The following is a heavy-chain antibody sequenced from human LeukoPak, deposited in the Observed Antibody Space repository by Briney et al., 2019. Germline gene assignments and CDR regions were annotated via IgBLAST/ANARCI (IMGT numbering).Heavy chain of an antibody. CDR2: ISGSGGST. CDR1: GFTFSNAW. CDR3: AKIYDFWSGYRYFDY. V-gene: IGHV3-23*01. Sequence: GGSLRLSCAASGFTFSNAWMSWVRQAPGKGLEWVSAISGSGGSTYYADSVKGRFTISRDNSKNTLYLQMNSLRAEDTAVYYCAKIYDFWSGYRYFDYWGQGTLVTVSS. D-gene: IGHD3-3*01. J-gene: IGHJ4*02.